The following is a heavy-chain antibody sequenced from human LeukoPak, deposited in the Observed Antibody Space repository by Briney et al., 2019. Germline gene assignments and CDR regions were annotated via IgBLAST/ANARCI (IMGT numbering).Heavy chain of an antibody. CDR2: ILGSGGGI. CDR1: GFIFTSSA. Sequence: PGGSLRLSCAASGFIFTSSAMSWVRQAPGKGLEWVSGILGSGGGIYYADSVKGRFTVSRDSSTNTLYLQMNSLRAEDTAVYYCAKDKPPPLRYDFWSGYYTAWGQGTLVTVSS. V-gene: IGHV3-23*01. CDR3: AKDKPPPLRYDFWSGYYTA. J-gene: IGHJ5*02. D-gene: IGHD3-3*01.